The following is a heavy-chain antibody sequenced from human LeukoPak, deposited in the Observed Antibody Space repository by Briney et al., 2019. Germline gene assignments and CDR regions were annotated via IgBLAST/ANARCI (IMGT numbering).Heavy chain of an antibody. CDR2: INHSGST. V-gene: IGHV4-34*01. D-gene: IGHD6-6*01. Sequence: SETLSLTCAVYGGSFSGYYWSWIRQPPGKGLEWIGEINHSGSTNYNPSLKSRVTISVDTSKNQFSLKLSSVTAADTAMYYCARDNSSSPLGYWGQGTLVTVSS. CDR3: ARDNSSSPLGY. J-gene: IGHJ4*02. CDR1: GGSFSGYY.